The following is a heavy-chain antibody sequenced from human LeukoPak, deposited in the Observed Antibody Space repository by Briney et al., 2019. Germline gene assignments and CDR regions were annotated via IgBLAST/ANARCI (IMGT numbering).Heavy chain of an antibody. D-gene: IGHD2-2*01. V-gene: IGHV4-61*01. CDR1: GGSVSSGSSY. J-gene: IGHJ4*02. CDR2: ISYIGRT. CDR3: ARLYCTRTSCYLDY. Sequence: SETLSLTCTVSGGSVSSGSSYLTWIRQPPGKGLEWIGYISYIGRTNYSPSLKSRVTISADTSKNQFSLKLSSVTAADTAVYCCARLYCTRTSCYLDYWGQGTLVTVSS.